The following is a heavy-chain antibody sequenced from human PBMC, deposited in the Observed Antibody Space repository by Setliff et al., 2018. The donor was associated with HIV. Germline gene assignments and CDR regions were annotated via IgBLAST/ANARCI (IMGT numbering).Heavy chain of an antibody. J-gene: IGHJ6*03. CDR2: IHHSGST. Sequence: TSETLSLTCAVSGYSITSGYYWGWIRQSPGRGLEWIGSIHHSGSTYYNPSLKSRVTMSVDTSKNQISLKLSFVTAADTAVFYCAREFYHYDSSDYYSDYYYYYMDVWGKGTTVTVSS. CDR3: AREFYHYDSSDYYSDYYYYYMDV. V-gene: IGHV4-38-2*02. D-gene: IGHD3-22*01. CDR1: GYSITSGYY.